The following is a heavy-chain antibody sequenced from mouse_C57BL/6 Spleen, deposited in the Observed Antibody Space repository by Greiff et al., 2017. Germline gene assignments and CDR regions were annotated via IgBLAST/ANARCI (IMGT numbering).Heavy chain of an antibody. V-gene: IGHV1-9*01. J-gene: IGHJ3*01. Sequence: VQLQQSGAELMKPGASVKLSCKATGYTFTGYWIEWVKQKPGHGLEWIAEILPGSGSTYYNEEVKGKATVTADTSSNTAHLQLSSLTTDDSASYCCARRVVHWFAYRGQGTLVTVSA. CDR2: ILPGSGST. CDR1: GYTFTGYW. CDR3: ARRVVHWFAY.